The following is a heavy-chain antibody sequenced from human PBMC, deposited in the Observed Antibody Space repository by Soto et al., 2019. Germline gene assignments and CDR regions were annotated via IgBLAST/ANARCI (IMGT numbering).Heavy chain of an antibody. J-gene: IGHJ6*02. D-gene: IGHD3-10*01. Sequence: QVHLVQSGAEVKKPGSSVKVSCKTSGGSCNNYAVSWVRQAPGQGLEWMGGIIPNFDTPNYAQKFQDRVTMIADESRRTVYMELRSIRSNDTDVYYCAVAMVREILIFESSGMHVWGQGTPVIVSS. CDR1: GGSCNNYA. CDR2: IIPNFDTP. V-gene: IGHV1-69*01. CDR3: AVAMVREILIFESSGMHV.